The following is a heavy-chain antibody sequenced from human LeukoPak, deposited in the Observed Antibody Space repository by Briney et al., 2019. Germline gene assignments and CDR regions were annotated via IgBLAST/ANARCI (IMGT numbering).Heavy chain of an antibody. J-gene: IGHJ4*02. Sequence: GGSLRLSCAASGFTFNSDAMHWVRQAPGKGLEWVAVISYDGSNKYFADSVKGRFTISRDNSKNTLYLQMNSLRAEDTAVYYCAKGRRIAVAGVGGYWGQGTLVTVSS. CDR3: AKGRRIAVAGVGGY. V-gene: IGHV3-30-3*01. D-gene: IGHD6-19*01. CDR2: ISYDGSNK. CDR1: GFTFNSDA.